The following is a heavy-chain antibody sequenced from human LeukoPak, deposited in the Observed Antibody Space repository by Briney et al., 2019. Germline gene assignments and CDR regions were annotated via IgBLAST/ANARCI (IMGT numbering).Heavy chain of an antibody. D-gene: IGHD1-26*01. V-gene: IGHV1-69*08. CDR3: ARDPRGGSYYFDN. Sequence: SVTVSCKVSGGTFISYSLSWVRQAHGQGLEWMGRTISVRDTANYAQKFQGRVTITLDQSTSTTYMTLSGLRSEDSAMYYCARDPRGGSYYFDNWGQGTLVTVSS. CDR2: TISVRDTA. CDR1: GGTFISYS. J-gene: IGHJ4*02.